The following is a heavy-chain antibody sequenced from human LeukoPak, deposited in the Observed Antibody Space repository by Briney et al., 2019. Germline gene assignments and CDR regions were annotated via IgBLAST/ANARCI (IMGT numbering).Heavy chain of an antibody. V-gene: IGHV3-21*01. CDR1: GFTFSTYS. CDR3: ARDFPFYLIYYDILTGYSG. Sequence: GGSLRLSCAASGFTFSTYSMNWVRQAPGKGLEWVSSISSSSSYIYYADSVKGRFTISRDNAKNSLYLQMNSLRAEDTAVYYCARDFPFYLIYYDILTGYSGWGQGTLVTVSS. D-gene: IGHD3-9*01. J-gene: IGHJ4*02. CDR2: ISSSSSYI.